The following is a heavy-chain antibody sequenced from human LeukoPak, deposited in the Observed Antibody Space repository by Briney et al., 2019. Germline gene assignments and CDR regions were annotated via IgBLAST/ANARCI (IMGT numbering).Heavy chain of an antibody. D-gene: IGHD2-2*01. CDR2: TGSTGVST. J-gene: IGHJ4*02. Sequence: GGSLRLSCAASGFTFSSYAMNSVRQAPGKGLEWGSGTGSTGVSTFYADSVKGRFTVSRDNSKNTLSLQMNSLRAVDTAVYYCAKDPGVVPAHYFDYWGQGTLVTVSS. CDR3: AKDPGVVPAHYFDY. V-gene: IGHV3-23*01. CDR1: GFTFSSYA.